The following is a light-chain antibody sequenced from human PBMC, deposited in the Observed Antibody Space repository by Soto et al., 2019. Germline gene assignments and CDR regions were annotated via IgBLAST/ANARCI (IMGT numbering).Light chain of an antibody. J-gene: IGKJ4*01. CDR3: QQSYSTPPELT. CDR2: AAS. CDR1: QSISSY. V-gene: IGKV1-39*01. Sequence: DIHITHSPSSLSASVGDRVTITCRASQSISSYLNWYQQKPGKAPKLLIYAASSLQSGVPSRFSGSGSGTDFTLTISSLQPEDFATYYCQQSYSTPPELTFGGGTKVDIK.